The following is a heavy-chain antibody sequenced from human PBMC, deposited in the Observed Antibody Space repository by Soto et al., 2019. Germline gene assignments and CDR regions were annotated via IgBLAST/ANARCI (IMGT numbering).Heavy chain of an antibody. V-gene: IGHV4-59*01. CDR1: GGSISSYY. CDR3: ARQYGDYVRGAFDI. Sequence: QVQLQESGPGLVKPSETLSLTCTVSGGSISSYYWSWIRQPPGKGLEWIGSIYYSGSTNYNPSLKSRVPISVDTSKTPFYLKLSSVTAADTAVYYCARQYGDYVRGAFDIWGQGTMVTVSS. CDR2: IYYSGST. D-gene: IGHD4-17*01. J-gene: IGHJ3*02.